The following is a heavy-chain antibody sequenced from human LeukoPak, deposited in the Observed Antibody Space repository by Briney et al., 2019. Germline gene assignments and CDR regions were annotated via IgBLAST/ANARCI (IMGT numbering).Heavy chain of an antibody. J-gene: IGHJ4*02. CDR1: GYAFTSYY. CDR2: INPSGGST. V-gene: IGHV1-46*01. D-gene: IGHD3-10*01. CDR3: ARSITMVRGPFALHY. Sequence: ASVKVSCKASGYAFTSYYMHWVRQAPGQGLEWMGIINPSGGSTSYAQKFQGRVTMTRDMSTSTVYMELSSLRSEDTAVYYCARSITMVRGPFALHYWGQGTLVTVSS.